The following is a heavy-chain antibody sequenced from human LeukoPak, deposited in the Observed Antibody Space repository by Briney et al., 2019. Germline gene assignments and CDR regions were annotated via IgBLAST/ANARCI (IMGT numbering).Heavy chain of an antibody. V-gene: IGHV1-2*02. CDR2: INPSSGGT. D-gene: IGHD3-9*01. J-gene: IGHJ4*02. Sequence: ASVKVSCKASGYTFTGYYMHWVRQAPGQGLEWMGWINPSSGGTNYAQKFQGRVTMTRDTSISTAYMELSRLRSDDTAVYYCARDLSAGTYYDILTGYSSQYYFDYWGQGTLVTVSS. CDR1: GYTFTGYY. CDR3: ARDLSAGTYYDILTGYSSQYYFDY.